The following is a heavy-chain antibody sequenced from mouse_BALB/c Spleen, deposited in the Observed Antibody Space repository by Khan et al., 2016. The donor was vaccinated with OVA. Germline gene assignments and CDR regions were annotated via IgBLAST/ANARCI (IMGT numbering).Heavy chain of an antibody. CDR1: GYSITSNYA. D-gene: IGHD1-1*01. J-gene: IGHJ4*01. Sequence: EVQLQESGPGLVKPSQSLSLTCTVNGYSITSNYAWNWIRQFPGNKLEWMGYISYSGSTNYNPSPKSRLSITRATSKNQFFLLLHSVTTEDSATYYCARGNYYGYALDYWGQGTSVTVSS. CDR3: ARGNYYGYALDY. V-gene: IGHV3-2*02. CDR2: ISYSGST.